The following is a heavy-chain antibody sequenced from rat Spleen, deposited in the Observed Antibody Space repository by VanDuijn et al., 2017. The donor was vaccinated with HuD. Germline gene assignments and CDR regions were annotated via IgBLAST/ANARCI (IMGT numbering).Heavy chain of an antibody. Sequence: EVQLVESGGDLVQPGRSMKLSCAASGFTFSNYDMAWVRQATTKGLEWVASISYDGSSTYYRDSVKGRFTISRDNAKSTLYLQMNSLRSEDTATYYCARLSHYWYFDFWGPGTMVTVSS. D-gene: IGHD3-8*01. CDR1: GFTFSNYD. CDR3: ARLSHYWYFDF. V-gene: IGHV5-22*01. CDR2: ISYDGSST. J-gene: IGHJ1*01.